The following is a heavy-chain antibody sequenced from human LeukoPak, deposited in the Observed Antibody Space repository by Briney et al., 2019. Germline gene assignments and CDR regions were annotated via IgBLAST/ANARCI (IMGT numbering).Heavy chain of an antibody. D-gene: IGHD3-22*01. J-gene: IGHJ6*03. CDR1: GYTFTSYD. Sequence: ASVKVSCKASGYTFTSYDINWVRQATGQGLEWMGWMNPNSGNTGYAQKFQGRVTINRNSSISTAYMELSSLRSEDTAVYYCVRVHKPGYSGYYYYMDVWGKGTTVTISS. CDR2: MNPNSGNT. CDR3: VRVHKPGYSGYYYYMDV. V-gene: IGHV1-8*03.